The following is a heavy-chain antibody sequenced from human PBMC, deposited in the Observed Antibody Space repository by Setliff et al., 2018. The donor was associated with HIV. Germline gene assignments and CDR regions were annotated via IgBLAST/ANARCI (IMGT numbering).Heavy chain of an antibody. D-gene: IGHD2-2*01. CDR2: IHTSGST. CDR1: GDSINSGTYY. J-gene: IGHJ3*01. CDR3: ARHICGTTACYAVDV. V-gene: IGHV4-61*09. Sequence: SETLSLTCTVSGDSINSGTYYWSWIRQPAGKGLEWIGHIHTSGSTKYNPSLKSRVTISVDTSKNQVSLTLSSVTPADTAVYYCARHICGTTACYAVDVWGPGTMVTVSS.